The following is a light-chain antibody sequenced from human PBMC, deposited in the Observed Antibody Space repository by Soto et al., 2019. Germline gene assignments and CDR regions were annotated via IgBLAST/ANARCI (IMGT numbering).Light chain of an antibody. Sequence: EIVLTQSPATLSLSPGERATLSCRASQSVSSYLAWYQQKPGQAPRLLIYGASSRGTGIPDRIRGSGSGTDFTLTISRLEPEDFAVYYCQQYGSSPNTFGQGTKVDIK. CDR1: QSVSSY. CDR2: GAS. V-gene: IGKV3-20*01. CDR3: QQYGSSPNT. J-gene: IGKJ1*01.